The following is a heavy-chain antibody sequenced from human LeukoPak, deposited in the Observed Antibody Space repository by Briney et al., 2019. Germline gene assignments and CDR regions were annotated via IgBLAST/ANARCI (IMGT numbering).Heavy chain of an antibody. CDR1: GFTFSSYG. Sequence: QPGGSLRLSCAASGFTFSSYGMHWVRQAPGKGLEWVAVIWYDGSNKYYADSVKGRFTISRDNSKNTLYLQMNSLRAEDTAVYYCARASGYDFWSGYYYYWGQGTLVTVSS. J-gene: IGHJ4*02. CDR2: IWYDGSNK. D-gene: IGHD3-3*01. V-gene: IGHV3-33*01. CDR3: ARASGYDFWSGYYYY.